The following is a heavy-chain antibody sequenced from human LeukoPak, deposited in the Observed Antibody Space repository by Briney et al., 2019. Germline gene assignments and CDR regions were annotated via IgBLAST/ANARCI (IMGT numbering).Heavy chain of an antibody. CDR1: GFTFSSYA. V-gene: IGHV3-23*01. CDR2: ISGSGGST. Sequence: GGSLRLSCAASGFTFSSYAMSWVRQAPGKGLEWVSAISGSGGSTYYADSMKGRFTISRDNSKNTLYLQMNSLRAEDTAVYYCAKGQAARPYYYYYYMDVWGKGTTVTVSS. D-gene: IGHD6-6*01. CDR3: AKGQAARPYYYYYYMDV. J-gene: IGHJ6*03.